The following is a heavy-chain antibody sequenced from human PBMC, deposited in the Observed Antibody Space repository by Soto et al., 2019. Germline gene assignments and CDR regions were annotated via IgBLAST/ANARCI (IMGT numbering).Heavy chain of an antibody. CDR2: ISGSGGST. Sequence: EVQLLESGGGLVQPGGSLRLSCAASGFTFSSYAMSWVRQAPGKGLEWVSAISGSGGSTYYADSVKGRFTISRDNSKNTLYLQMNSLRAEDTAVYYCAKGWWKKYYYYYYMDVWGKGTTVTVSS. CDR3: AKGWWKKYYYYYYMDV. J-gene: IGHJ6*03. V-gene: IGHV3-23*01. D-gene: IGHD2-8*02. CDR1: GFTFSSYA.